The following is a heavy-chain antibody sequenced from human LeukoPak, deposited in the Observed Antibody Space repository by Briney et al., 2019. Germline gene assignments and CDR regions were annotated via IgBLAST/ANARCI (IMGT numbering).Heavy chain of an antibody. CDR2: IKSYKDGGAT. Sequence: GGSLRLSCAASGFTFSNAWMSWVRQAPGKGLECVGRIKSYKDGGATAYAAPVKGRFSISRDDSENTLYLQMNSLKTEDTGVYYCTTDLVDTTMVTEIYYYGMDVWGKGTTVIVSS. CDR3: TTDLVDTTMVTEIYYYGMDV. CDR1: GFTFSNAW. J-gene: IGHJ6*04. D-gene: IGHD5-18*01. V-gene: IGHV3-15*01.